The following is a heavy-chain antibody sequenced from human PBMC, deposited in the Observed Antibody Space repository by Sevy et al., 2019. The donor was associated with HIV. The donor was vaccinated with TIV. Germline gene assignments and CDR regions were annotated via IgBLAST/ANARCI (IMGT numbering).Heavy chain of an antibody. V-gene: IGHV3-48*03. CDR1: GFTFSSYE. D-gene: IGHD3-16*01. J-gene: IGHJ4*02. CDR2: ISSSGSTI. Sequence: GGSLRLSCAASGFTFSSYEMNWVRQAPGKGVEWVSYISSSGSTIYYADSVKGRFTISRDNAKNSLYLQMNSLRAEDTAVYYCARTSVMPLDWGQGTLVTVSS. CDR3: ARTSVMPLD.